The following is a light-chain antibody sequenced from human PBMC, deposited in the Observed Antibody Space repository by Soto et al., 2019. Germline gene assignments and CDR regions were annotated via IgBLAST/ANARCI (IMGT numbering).Light chain of an antibody. CDR1: NSDIGGYNS. J-gene: IGLJ2*01. V-gene: IGLV2-14*01. CDR2: GVT. Sequence: QSALTQPASVSGSPGQSITISCTGSNSDIGGYNSVSWYQQHPGKAPKLLIFGVTNRPSGVSDRFSGSKSGNTASLTISALQAEDEADYYCTSYTTIKTVVFGGGTKLTVL. CDR3: TSYTTIKTVV.